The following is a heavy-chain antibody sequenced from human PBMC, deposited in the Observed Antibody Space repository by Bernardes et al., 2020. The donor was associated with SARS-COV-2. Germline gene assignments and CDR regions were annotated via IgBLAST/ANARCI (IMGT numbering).Heavy chain of an antibody. CDR2: INIDGSVT. V-gene: IGHV3-74*01. J-gene: IGHJ4*02. CDR1: GFTFRNYW. Sequence: GGSPRLSCEGSGFTFRNYWMHWVRQAPGKGLVWVSRINIDGSVTDYADSVKGRFTVSRDDAENTLYLQMNSLRVEDTAVYYCARAGSYRFDYWGRGTLVTVSS. D-gene: IGHD5-18*01. CDR3: ARAGSYRFDY.